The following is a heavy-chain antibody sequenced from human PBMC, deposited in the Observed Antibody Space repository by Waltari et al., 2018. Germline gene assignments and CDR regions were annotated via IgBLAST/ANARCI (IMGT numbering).Heavy chain of an antibody. D-gene: IGHD3-3*01. CDR3: AREASYDFWSGLNGVDP. CDR2: IYDSGST. CDR1: GGSISSSSYY. J-gene: IGHJ5*02. V-gene: IGHV4-39*07. Sequence: QLQLQESGPGLVKPSETLSLTCTVSGGSISSSSYYWGWIRQPPGKGLEWIGSIYDSGSTYYNPSLKSRVTISVDTAKNQFSLKLSSVTAADTAVYYCAREASYDFWSGLNGVDPWGQGTLVTVSS.